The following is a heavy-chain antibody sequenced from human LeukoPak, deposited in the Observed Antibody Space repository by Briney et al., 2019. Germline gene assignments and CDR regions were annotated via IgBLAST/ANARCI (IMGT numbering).Heavy chain of an antibody. D-gene: IGHD6-13*01. J-gene: IGHJ6*03. V-gene: IGHV3-48*01. CDR2: ISSSSSTI. CDR3: ARRRYSSPTFYYYYYMDV. CDR1: GFTFSSYS. Sequence: GGSLRLSCAASGFTFSSYSMNWVRQAPGKGLEWVSYISSSSSTIYYADSVKGRFTISRDNAKNSLYLQMNSLRAEDTAVYYCARRRYSSPTFYYYYYMDVWGKGTAVTVSS.